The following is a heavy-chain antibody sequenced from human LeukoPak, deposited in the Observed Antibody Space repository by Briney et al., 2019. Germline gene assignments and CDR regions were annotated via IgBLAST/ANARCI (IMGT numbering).Heavy chain of an antibody. J-gene: IGHJ4*02. CDR1: GFTFSSYG. Sequence: PGGSLRLSCAASGFTFSSYGTHWVRQAPGKGLEWVAVIWYDGSNKYYADSVKGRFTISRDNSKNTLYLQMNSLRAEDTAVYYCARDFGEYSSSFHPFRYWGQGTLVTVSS. V-gene: IGHV3-33*01. CDR3: ARDFGEYSSSFHPFRY. D-gene: IGHD6-6*01. CDR2: IWYDGSNK.